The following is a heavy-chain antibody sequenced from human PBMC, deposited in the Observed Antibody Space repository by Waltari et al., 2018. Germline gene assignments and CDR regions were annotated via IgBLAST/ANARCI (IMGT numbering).Heavy chain of an antibody. Sequence: QVQLQESGPGLVKPSETLSLTCAVSGYSISSGYYWGWIRQPPGKGLEWIGSIYHSGSTYYNPSLKSRVTISVDTSKNQFSLKLSSVTAADTAVYYCARHDGAGYYGSGSLDYWGQGTLVTVSS. CDR1: GYSISSGYY. V-gene: IGHV4-38-2*01. CDR3: ARHDGAGYYGSGSLDY. D-gene: IGHD3-10*01. CDR2: IYHSGST. J-gene: IGHJ4*02.